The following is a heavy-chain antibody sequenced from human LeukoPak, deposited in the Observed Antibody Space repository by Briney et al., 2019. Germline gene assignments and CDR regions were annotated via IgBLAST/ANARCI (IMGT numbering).Heavy chain of an antibody. D-gene: IGHD3-22*01. Sequence: ASVKVSCKTSGYTFTLYYVHWVRQAPGQGLEWMGWISAYNGNTNYAQKLQGRVTMTTDTSTSTAYMELRSLRSDDTAVYNCARVVYYDSSGPPDYWGQGTLVTVSS. CDR1: GYTFTLYY. CDR2: ISAYNGNT. V-gene: IGHV1-18*04. CDR3: ARVVYYDSSGPPDY. J-gene: IGHJ4*02.